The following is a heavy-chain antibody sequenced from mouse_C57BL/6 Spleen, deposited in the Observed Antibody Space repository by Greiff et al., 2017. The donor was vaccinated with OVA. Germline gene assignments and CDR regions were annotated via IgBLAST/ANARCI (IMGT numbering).Heavy chain of an antibody. CDR2: IDPSDSYT. CDR3: ARSKDLYFDY. Sequence: QVQLQQPGAELVMPGASVKLSCKASGYTFTSYWMHWVKQRPGQGLEWIGEIDPSDSYTNYNQKFKGKSTLTVDKSSSTAYMQLSSLTSKDSAVYYCARSKDLYFDYWGQGTTLTVSS. V-gene: IGHV1-69*01. CDR1: GYTFTSYW. J-gene: IGHJ2*01.